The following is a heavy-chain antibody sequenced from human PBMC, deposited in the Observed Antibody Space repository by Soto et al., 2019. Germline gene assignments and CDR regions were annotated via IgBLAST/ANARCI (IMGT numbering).Heavy chain of an antibody. D-gene: IGHD6-19*01. V-gene: IGHV6-1*01. CDR2: TYYRSNWRH. J-gene: IGHJ4*02. CDR3: ARGVASSCFDF. Sequence: SQTLSLTCVISVDSLSSNTAAWNSIRSSPSRGLEWLGRTYYRSNWRHDYAVSVKSRITVNPDTSKNHFSLKLNSVTPDDTAVYDCARGVASSCFDFWGQGTLVTVSS. CDR1: VDSLSSNTAA.